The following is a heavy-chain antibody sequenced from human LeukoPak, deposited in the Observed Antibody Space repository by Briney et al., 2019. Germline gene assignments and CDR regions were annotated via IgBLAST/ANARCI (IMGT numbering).Heavy chain of an antibody. V-gene: IGHV3-74*01. CDR3: AGGYGSGSLRPFDY. CDR2: INSDGSST. Sequence: EGSLRLSCAASGFTFSSYNMNWVRQAPGKGLVWVSRINSDGSSTSYADSVKGRFTISRDNAKNTLYLQMNSLRAEDTAVYYCAGGYGSGSLRPFDYWGQGTLVTVPS. D-gene: IGHD3-10*01. J-gene: IGHJ4*02. CDR1: GFTFSSYN.